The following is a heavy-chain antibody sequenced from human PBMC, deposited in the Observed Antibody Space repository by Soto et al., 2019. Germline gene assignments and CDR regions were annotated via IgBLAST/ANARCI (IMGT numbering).Heavy chain of an antibody. CDR2: IYYSGST. V-gene: IGHV4-39*01. CDR1: GGSISSSSYY. D-gene: IGHD4-4*01. Sequence: QLQLQESGPGLVKPSETLSLTCTVSGGSISSSSYYWGWIRQPPGKGLEWIGSIYYSGSTYYNPSLKGRGTISVDTSKNQFALKLSSVTAADTAVYYCARAWYSNYGSGWFDPWGQGTLVTVSS. CDR3: ARAWYSNYGSGWFDP. J-gene: IGHJ5*02.